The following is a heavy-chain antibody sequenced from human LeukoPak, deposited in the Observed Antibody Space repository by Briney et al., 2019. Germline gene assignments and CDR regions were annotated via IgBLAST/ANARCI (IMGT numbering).Heavy chain of an antibody. D-gene: IGHD5-12*01. CDR2: MNPNSGNT. V-gene: IGHV1-8*03. Sequence: GASVKVSCRASGYSFAGFYIHWVRQAPGQGLEWMGWMNPNSGNTGYAQKFQGRVTITRNTSISTAYMELSSLRSEDTAVYYCARDFSGYDRPLDYWGQGTLVTVSS. CDR3: ARDFSGYDRPLDY. CDR1: GYSFAGFY. J-gene: IGHJ4*02.